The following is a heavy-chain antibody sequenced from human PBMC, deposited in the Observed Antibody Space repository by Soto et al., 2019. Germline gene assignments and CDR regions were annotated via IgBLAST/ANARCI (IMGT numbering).Heavy chain of an antibody. Sequence: GGSLRLSCAASGFTFSSYAMSWVLQAPGKGLEWVSAISGSGGSTYYADSVKGRFTISRDNSKNTLYLQMNSLRAEDTAVYYCAEAAAEVLNAFDIWGQGTMVTVSS. CDR3: AEAAAEVLNAFDI. J-gene: IGHJ3*02. CDR1: GFTFSSYA. V-gene: IGHV3-23*01. D-gene: IGHD6-13*01. CDR2: ISGSGGST.